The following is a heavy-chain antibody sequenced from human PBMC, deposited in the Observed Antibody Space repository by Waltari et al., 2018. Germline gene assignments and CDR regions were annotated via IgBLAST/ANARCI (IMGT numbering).Heavy chain of an antibody. Sequence: QGQLHESGPGVVNPSETLSLACTVADASVTGPHWGWIWQPPGKGLELIGYLYYTGRVNYNPSVSGRLTLSVDTSRNQFSLNLRSVTAADTAIYYCVRDRGGFSHFDWFLSIWSQGKMVTVSS. CDR2: LYYTGRV. J-gene: IGHJ3*02. CDR3: VRDRGGFSHFDWFLSI. V-gene: IGHV4-59*02. CDR1: DASVTGPH. D-gene: IGHD3-9*01.